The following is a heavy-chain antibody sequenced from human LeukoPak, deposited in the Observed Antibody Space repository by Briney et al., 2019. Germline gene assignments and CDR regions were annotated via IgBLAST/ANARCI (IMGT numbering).Heavy chain of an antibody. Sequence: GGSLRLSCAASGFIFKDFWMIWVRQAPGKGLEWVANIKQDGSEKYYVDSVKGRFTISRDNAKNSLYLQMNTLRAEDTAMYYCAKDAQPRSRWFDPWGQGTLVTVSS. CDR3: AKDAQPRSRWFDP. CDR1: GFIFKDFW. J-gene: IGHJ5*02. CDR2: IKQDGSEK. D-gene: IGHD3-16*01. V-gene: IGHV3-7*03.